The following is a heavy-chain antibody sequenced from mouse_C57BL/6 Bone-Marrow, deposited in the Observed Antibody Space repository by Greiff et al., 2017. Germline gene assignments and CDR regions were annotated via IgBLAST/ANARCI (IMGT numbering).Heavy chain of an antibody. V-gene: IGHV1-52*01. CDR1: GYTFTSYW. Sequence: QVQLQQPGAELVRPGSSVKLSCKASGYTFTSYWMHWVKQRPIQGLEWIGNIDPSDSETQYNQKFKDKATLTGDKSSSTAYMQLSSLTSEDSAVYYCARRDYGSSLDYGGQGTTLTVSS. D-gene: IGHD1-1*01. CDR2: IDPSDSET. CDR3: ARRDYGSSLDY. J-gene: IGHJ2*01.